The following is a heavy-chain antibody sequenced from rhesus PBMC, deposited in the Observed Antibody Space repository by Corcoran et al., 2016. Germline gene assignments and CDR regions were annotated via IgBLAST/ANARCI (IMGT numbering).Heavy chain of an antibody. CDR3: ATESLAHS. CDR2: VNGKTGGA. CDR1: GVPISTSW. D-gene: IGHD3-3*01. V-gene: IGHV4-80*01. Sequence: QVQLRESGPGLVTASETLSLTCIVYGVPISTSWWSWVRQSPGKGLEWIGEVNGKTGGAFDKPSLQSLVTLSLGASQNQVVRRLSFLTAADTAGYFCATESLAHSWGQGILVTVSS. J-gene: IGHJ4*01.